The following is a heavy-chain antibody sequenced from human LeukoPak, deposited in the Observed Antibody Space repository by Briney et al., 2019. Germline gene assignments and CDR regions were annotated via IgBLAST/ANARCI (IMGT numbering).Heavy chain of an antibody. V-gene: IGHV3-30*02. J-gene: IGHJ4*02. CDR2: IRYDGSNK. CDR1: GFTLSHYG. CDR3: AKVSGYSGYDAFDY. Sequence: PGGSLRLSCSVSGFTLSHYGMHWVRQAPGKGLEWVAFIRYDGSNKYYADSVKGRFTISRDNSKNTLYLQMNSLRAEDTAVYYCAKVSGYSGYDAFDYWGQGTLVTVSS. D-gene: IGHD5-12*01.